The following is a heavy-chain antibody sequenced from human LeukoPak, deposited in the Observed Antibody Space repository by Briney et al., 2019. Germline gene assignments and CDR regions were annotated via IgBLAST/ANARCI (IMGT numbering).Heavy chain of an antibody. CDR1: GGSISSYY. V-gene: IGHV4-59*08. D-gene: IGHD3-22*01. CDR3: ATHYYDSSGYYYSWYFDL. Sequence: SETLSLTCTVSGGSISSYYWSWIRQPPGKGLEWIGHIYHSGSSNYNPSLKSRVTTSADTSKNQFSLKLSSVTAADTAVYYCATHYYDSSGYYYSWYFDLWGRGTLVTVSS. J-gene: IGHJ2*01. CDR2: IYHSGSS.